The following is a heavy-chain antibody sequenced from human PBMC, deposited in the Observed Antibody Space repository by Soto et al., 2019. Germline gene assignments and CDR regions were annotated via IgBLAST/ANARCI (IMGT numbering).Heavy chain of an antibody. CDR2: IYHSGST. D-gene: IGHD6-13*01. CDR3: ARVGIAAAGTVRRIFDY. J-gene: IGHJ4*02. CDR1: SGSISSSNW. V-gene: IGHV4-4*02. Sequence: SETLSLTCAVSSGSISSSNWWSWVRQPPGKGLEWIGEIYHSGSTNYNPSLKSRVTISVDKSKNQFSLKLSSVTAADTAVYYCARVGIAAAGTVRRIFDYWGQGTLVTVSS.